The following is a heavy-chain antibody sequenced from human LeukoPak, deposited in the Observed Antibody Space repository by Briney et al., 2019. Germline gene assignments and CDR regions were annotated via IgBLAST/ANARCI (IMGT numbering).Heavy chain of an antibody. V-gene: IGHV4-38-2*02. Sequence: KPSETLSVTCTVSGYSVSRGYFWAWVRQPPGKGLEWIGSISYTGTTYYNPSLKSRVTMSLDTSKNQFSLKLSSVTAADTAVYYCARVPRSYYYYYYMDVWGKGTTVTVSS. CDR3: ARVPRSYYYYYYMDV. J-gene: IGHJ6*03. CDR2: ISYTGTT. CDR1: GYSVSRGYF.